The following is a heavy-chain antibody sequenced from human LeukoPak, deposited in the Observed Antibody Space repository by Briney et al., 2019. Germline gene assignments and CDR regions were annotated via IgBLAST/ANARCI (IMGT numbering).Heavy chain of an antibody. CDR3: ASYGSGSYYNVFQN. Sequence: SETLSLTCAVYGGSFSGYYWSWIRQPPGKGLEWIGEINHSGSTNYNPSLKSRVTISVDTSKNQFSLKLSSVTAADTAVYYCASYGSGSYYNVFQNWGQGTLVTVSS. CDR2: INHSGST. CDR1: GGSFSGYY. J-gene: IGHJ4*02. V-gene: IGHV4-34*01. D-gene: IGHD3-10*01.